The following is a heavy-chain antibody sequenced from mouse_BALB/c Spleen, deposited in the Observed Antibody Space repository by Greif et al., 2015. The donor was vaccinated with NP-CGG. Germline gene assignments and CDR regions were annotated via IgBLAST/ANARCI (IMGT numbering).Heavy chain of an antibody. D-gene: IGHD2-1*01. CDR1: GFTFSSYA. CDR3: ARGQIPLYGNYLDY. Sequence: EVKVVESGGGLVKPGGSLKLSCAASGFTFSSYAMSWVRQSPEKRLEWVAEISSGGSYTYYPDTVTGRFTISRDNAKSTLYLEVRSLRSGDTAMYYCARGQIPLYGNYLDYWGQGTSGTVSS. V-gene: IGHV5-9-4*01. CDR2: ISSGGSYT. J-gene: IGHJ4*01.